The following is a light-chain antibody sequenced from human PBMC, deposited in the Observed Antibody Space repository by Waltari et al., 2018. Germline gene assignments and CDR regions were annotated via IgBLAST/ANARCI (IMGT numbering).Light chain of an antibody. J-gene: IGLJ3*02. CDR2: NTN. CDR3: VLYMGSASWV. V-gene: IGLV8-61*01. Sequence: QTVVTQEPSFSVSPGGTVTLTCGLTSASVSTTYYPSWYQQTPGQAHATFISNTNTRSSGVPDRFSGSILGNKAALTITGAQAEDESDYYCVLYMGSASWVFGGGTQLTVL. CDR1: SASVSTTYY.